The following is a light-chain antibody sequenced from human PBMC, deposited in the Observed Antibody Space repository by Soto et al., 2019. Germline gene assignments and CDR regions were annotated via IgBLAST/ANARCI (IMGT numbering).Light chain of an antibody. CDR1: QSVSSY. CDR2: DAS. CDR3: QQYYNWRPR. V-gene: IGKV3-15*01. J-gene: IGKJ1*01. Sequence: ETLMTQSPATLSVSPGERATLSCRASQSVSSYLAWYQQKPGQAHRLLIYDASTRATGVQARFSGSGSGTEFTLTIRRLQSEDFAVYYCQQYYNWRPRFGQGTKVDIK.